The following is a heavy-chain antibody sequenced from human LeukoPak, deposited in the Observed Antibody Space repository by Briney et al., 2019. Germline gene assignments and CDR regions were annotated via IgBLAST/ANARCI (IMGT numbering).Heavy chain of an antibody. CDR3: AREDSTGGPLLQWPRDYYYYGMDV. V-gene: IGHV3-7*01. J-gene: IGHJ6*02. Sequence: GGSLRLSCAASGFTFSSYAMSWVRQAPGKGLEWVANIKQDGSEKYYVDSVKGRFTISRDNAKNSLYLQMNSLRAEDTAVYYCAREDSTGGPLLQWPRDYYYYGMDVWGQGTTVTVSS. CDR1: GFTFSSYA. CDR2: IKQDGSEK. D-gene: IGHD6-19*01.